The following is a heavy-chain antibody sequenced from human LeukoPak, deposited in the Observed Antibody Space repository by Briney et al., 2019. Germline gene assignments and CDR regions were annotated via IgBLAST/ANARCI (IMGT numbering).Heavy chain of an antibody. J-gene: IGHJ4*02. CDR3: ARDPGSGDY. Sequence: PGGSLRLSCAASGFTFSSYAMSWVRQAPGKGLEWVSAISGSGGSTYYADSVKGRFTISRDNAKNSLYLQMNSLRAEDTAVYYCARDPGSGDYWGQGTLVTVSS. CDR2: ISGSGGST. V-gene: IGHV3-23*01. CDR1: GFTFSSYA.